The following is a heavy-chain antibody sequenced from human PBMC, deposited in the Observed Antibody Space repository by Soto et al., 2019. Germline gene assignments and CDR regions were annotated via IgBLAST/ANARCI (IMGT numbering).Heavy chain of an antibody. D-gene: IGHD6-19*01. J-gene: IGHJ4*01. CDR3: AREGGSGWYYYDY. CDR2: INYTGTT. V-gene: IGHV4-34*01. Sequence: SETLSLTCAVNGGSFSGYSWTWIRQAPGKGLDWIGEINYTGTTNYSPSLKSRVTLSVDTSKNQFSLELRSVSAADTAVYYCAREGGSGWYYYDYWGHGTLVTVSS. CDR1: GGSFSGYS.